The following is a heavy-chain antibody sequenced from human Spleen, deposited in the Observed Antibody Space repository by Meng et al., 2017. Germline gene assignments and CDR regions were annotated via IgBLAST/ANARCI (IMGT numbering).Heavy chain of an antibody. J-gene: IGHJ4*02. V-gene: IGHV4-31*01. CDR2: IYYSGST. Sequence: QVQLQGPGPGLVKPSQPLSLTCTVSGGSINSGDYYWSWIRQHPGKGLEWIGYIYYSGSTYYNPSLKSLVTISVDTSKNQFSLKLSSVTAADTAVYYCATSFWSGYSYWGQGTLVTVSS. CDR3: ATSFWSGYSY. D-gene: IGHD3-3*01. CDR1: GGSINSGDYY.